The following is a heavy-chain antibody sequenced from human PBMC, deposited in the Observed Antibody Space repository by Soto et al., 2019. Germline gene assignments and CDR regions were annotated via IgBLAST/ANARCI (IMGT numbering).Heavy chain of an antibody. CDR3: ARDSSGYGILDY. CDR1: GGSISSGGYY. D-gene: IGHD3-22*01. J-gene: IGHJ4*02. Sequence: SVTLSLTCNVSGGSISSGGYYWSWARQHPGKGLEWIGFIYYSGSTYYNPSLKSRVTISVDTSKNQFSLELNSVTAADTAVYYCARDSSGYGILDYWGQGTLVTVSS. V-gene: IGHV4-31*03. CDR2: IYYSGST.